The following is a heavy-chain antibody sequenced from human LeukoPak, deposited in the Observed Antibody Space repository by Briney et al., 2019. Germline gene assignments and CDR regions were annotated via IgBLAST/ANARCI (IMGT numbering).Heavy chain of an antibody. D-gene: IGHD3-16*01. CDR2: IYYSGST. V-gene: IGHV4-39*01. J-gene: IGHJ4*02. CDR1: GGSISSTTYY. CDR3: VRGSTLRHYQY. Sequence: PSETLSLTCTVSGGSISSTTYYWGWIRRPPGKGLEWIGGIYYSGSTYYNPSLKSRVTVSVDTSKNQFSLILSSVTAADTAVYYCVRGSTLRHYQYWGQGTLVTVSS.